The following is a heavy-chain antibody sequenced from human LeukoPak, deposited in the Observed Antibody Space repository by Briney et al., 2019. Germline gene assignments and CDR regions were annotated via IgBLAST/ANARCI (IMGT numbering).Heavy chain of an antibody. Sequence: SETLSLTCTVSGDSISRSTYYWAWIRQPPGKGLEWIGSVYYGRSPYFNPSLESRATISVDTSKNHFSLKMSSVTAADTAVYYCARSSETGTFPYGGQGPLVTVSS. V-gene: IGHV4-39*02. D-gene: IGHD6-25*01. CDR3: ARSSETGTFPY. CDR2: VYYGRSP. CDR1: GDSISRSTYY. J-gene: IGHJ4*02.